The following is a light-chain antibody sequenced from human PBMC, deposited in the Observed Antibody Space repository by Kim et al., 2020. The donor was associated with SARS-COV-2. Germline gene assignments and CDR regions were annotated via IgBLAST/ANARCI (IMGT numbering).Light chain of an antibody. V-gene: IGKV3-15*01. CDR3: QQYDNWPPLT. CDR2: YAS. Sequence: APGATATLSCRASQSVRSNLSWYQQKPGQAPRLLIYYASTSATGIPARFSGSGSGTEFTLTISSLRSEDFAVYYGQQYDNWPPLTFGQGTKVDIK. J-gene: IGKJ1*01. CDR1: QSVRSN.